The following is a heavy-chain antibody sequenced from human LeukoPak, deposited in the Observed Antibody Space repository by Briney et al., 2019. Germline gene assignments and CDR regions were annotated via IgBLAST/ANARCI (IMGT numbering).Heavy chain of an antibody. V-gene: IGHV1-24*01. D-gene: IGHD6-19*01. CDR2: FDPEDGET. J-gene: IGHJ4*02. CDR3: ATAPPSSGWAFFDY. CDR1: GYTLTELS. Sequence: ASVKVSCKVSGYTLTELSMHWVRQAPGKGREWMGGFDPEDGETIYAQKFQGRVTMTEDTSTDTAYMELSSLRSEDTAVYYCATAPPSSGWAFFDYWGQGTLVTVSS.